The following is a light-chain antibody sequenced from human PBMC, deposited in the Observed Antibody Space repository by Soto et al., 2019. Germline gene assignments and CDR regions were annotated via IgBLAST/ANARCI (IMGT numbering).Light chain of an antibody. CDR2: DAS. J-gene: IGKJ4*01. CDR3: HQYFNPRT. CDR1: QSISRD. V-gene: IGKV1-33*01. Sequence: DIQMTQSPFSLSASVGDRVTITCRASQSISRDLNWYQQKPGKAPKLLIYDASKLETGVPSRFSGSGSGTDFTFTISSLQPEDSATYYCHQYFNPRTFGGGTKVDIK.